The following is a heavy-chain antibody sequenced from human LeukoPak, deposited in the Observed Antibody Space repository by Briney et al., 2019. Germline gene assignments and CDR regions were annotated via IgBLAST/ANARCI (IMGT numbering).Heavy chain of an antibody. Sequence: ASVTVSCKVSEYALTELSIHWVRQTPGKGLECMGVFDPEAGETIYAQKFQGRVTMTEDTSTDTAYMELSSLTSDDTAVYYCAAISTSMTRWAYHFDSWGQGTLVTVSS. CDR2: FDPEAGET. CDR1: EYALTELS. J-gene: IGHJ4*02. V-gene: IGHV1-24*01. CDR3: AAISTSMTRWAYHFDS. D-gene: IGHD5-18*01.